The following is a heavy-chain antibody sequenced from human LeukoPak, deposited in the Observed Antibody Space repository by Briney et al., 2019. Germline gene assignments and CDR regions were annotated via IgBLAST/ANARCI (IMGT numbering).Heavy chain of an antibody. V-gene: IGHV4-34*01. D-gene: IGHD6-13*01. J-gene: IGHJ1*01. CDR1: GGSFSGYY. Sequence: NPSETLSLTCAAYGGSFSGYYWSWIRQPPGKGLEWIGEINHSGSTNYNPSLKSRVTISVDTSKNQFSLKLSSVTAADTAVYYCARGPGFRAAAGRSYFQHWGQGTLVTVSS. CDR2: INHSGST. CDR3: ARGPGFRAAAGRSYFQH.